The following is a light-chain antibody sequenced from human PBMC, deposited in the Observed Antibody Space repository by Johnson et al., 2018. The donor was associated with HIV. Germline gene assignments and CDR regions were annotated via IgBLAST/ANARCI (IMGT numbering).Light chain of an antibody. V-gene: IGLV1-51*02. J-gene: IGLJ1*01. CDR2: ENN. Sequence: QSVLTQPPSVSAAPGQKVTISCSGSTSNIGNNYVSWYQQLPGTAPKLLIYENNKRPSGIPDRFSGSKSGTSATLGITGLQNGDEADYYCGTWDISLSVGYVFGTGTKVTVL. CDR1: TSNIGNNY. CDR3: GTWDISLSVGYV.